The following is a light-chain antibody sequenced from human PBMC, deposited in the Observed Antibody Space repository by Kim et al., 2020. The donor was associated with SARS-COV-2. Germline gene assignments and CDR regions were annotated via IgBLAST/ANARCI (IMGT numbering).Light chain of an antibody. V-gene: IGLV3-19*01. J-gene: IGLJ3*02. CDR2: GKN. Sequence: GQTVRITCQGDSLRSYYASWYQQKPGQAPVLVIYGKNNRPSGIPGRFSGSSSGNAASLTITGAQAEDEADYYCNSRDSSGNHRGWVFGGGTKLTVL. CDR1: SLRSYY. CDR3: NSRDSSGNHRGWV.